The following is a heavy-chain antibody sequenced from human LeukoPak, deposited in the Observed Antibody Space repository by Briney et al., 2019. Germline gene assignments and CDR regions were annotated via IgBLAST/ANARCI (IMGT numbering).Heavy chain of an antibody. CDR3: ARMSVYDSSGYYSNLFDY. Sequence: SETLSLTCTVSGGSISSGGYYWSWIRQHPGKGLEWIGYIYYSGSTYYNPSLKSRVTISVDTSKNQFSLKLSSVTAADTAVYYCARMSVYDSSGYYSNLFDYWGQGTLVTVSS. J-gene: IGHJ4*02. CDR2: IYYSGST. D-gene: IGHD3-22*01. V-gene: IGHV4-31*03. CDR1: GGSISSGGYY.